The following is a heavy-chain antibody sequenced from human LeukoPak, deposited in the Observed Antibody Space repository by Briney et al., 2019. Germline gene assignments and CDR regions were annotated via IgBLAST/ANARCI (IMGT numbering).Heavy chain of an antibody. CDR2: INWNGQKI. Sequence: PGGSLRLSCAASGFNFEDYAMFWVRQAPGKGLEWVSGINWNGQKIGYADSVKGRFTISRDNGKNSVYLQMNSLRVEDTALYYCAKDIGEWLANFDYWGQGTLVTVSS. CDR3: AKDIGEWLANFDY. J-gene: IGHJ4*02. D-gene: IGHD6-19*01. V-gene: IGHV3-9*01. CDR1: GFNFEDYA.